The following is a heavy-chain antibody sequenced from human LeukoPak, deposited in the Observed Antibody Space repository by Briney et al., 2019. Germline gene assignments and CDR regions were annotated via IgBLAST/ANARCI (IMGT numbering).Heavy chain of an antibody. Sequence: GGSLRLSCAASGFTFSNYWMRWVRQAPGKGREWVANIKQEGSEKQYVDSVKGRFTMSRDNAKNSLYLQMNSLRVEDTAVYYCARGEGYGSGFDNWGQGTLVTVSS. J-gene: IGHJ4*02. CDR2: IKQEGSEK. CDR1: GFTFSNYW. D-gene: IGHD3-10*01. V-gene: IGHV3-7*01. CDR3: ARGEGYGSGFDN.